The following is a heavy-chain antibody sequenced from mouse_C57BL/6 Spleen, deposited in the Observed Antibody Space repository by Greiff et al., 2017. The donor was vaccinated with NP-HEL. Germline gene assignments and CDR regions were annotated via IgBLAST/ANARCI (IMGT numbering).Heavy chain of an antibody. CDR2: IDPSDSYT. D-gene: IGHD1-1*01. J-gene: IGHJ3*01. CDR1: GYTFTSYW. Sequence: VQLQQSGAELVRPGTSVKLSCKASGYTFTSYWMHWVKPRPGQGLEWIGVIDPSDSYTNYNQKFKGKATLTVDTSSSTASLQLSSLTSEDSAVYYGAPGSSYGAWFAYWGQGTLVTVSA. V-gene: IGHV1-59*01. CDR3: APGSSYGAWFAY.